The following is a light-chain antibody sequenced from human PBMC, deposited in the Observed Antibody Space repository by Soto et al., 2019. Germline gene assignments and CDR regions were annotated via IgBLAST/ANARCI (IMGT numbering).Light chain of an antibody. CDR3: QQDNDRLPPVT. Sequence: DIVLTQSPATVSVSPGERAILSCRARQSVSSNLAWYQHKVCQAPRLLIYGASTRVTGVPARFSGSGSGTDLTLNNSALKSEEFGIYDCQQDNDRLPPVTFGGGTKVEI. CDR1: QSVSSN. J-gene: IGKJ4*01. CDR2: GAS. V-gene: IGKV3-15*01.